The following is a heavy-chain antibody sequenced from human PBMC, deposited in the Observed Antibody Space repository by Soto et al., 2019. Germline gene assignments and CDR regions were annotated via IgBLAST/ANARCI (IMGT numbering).Heavy chain of an antibody. CDR3: ARVATFTIYGAVIRPLFC. J-gene: IGHJ2*01. D-gene: IGHD3-3*01. V-gene: IGHV1-8*01. Sequence: ASVKVSCKASGYTFTSYDINWVRQATGQGLEWMGWMNPNSGNTGYAQKFQGRVTMTRNTSISTAYMELSSLRSEDTAVFHCARVATFTIYGAVIRPLFCWGR. CDR1: GYTFTSYD. CDR2: MNPNSGNT.